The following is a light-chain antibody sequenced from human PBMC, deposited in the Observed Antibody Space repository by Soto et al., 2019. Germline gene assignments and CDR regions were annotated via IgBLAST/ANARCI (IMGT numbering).Light chain of an antibody. CDR2: GAS. Sequence: EIVMTQSPATLSVSPGERATLSCRASQSVSSNLAWYQQKPGQAPRLLIYGASTRATGIPARFSGSGSGTEFPLTITTLQSEVFAVYYCQQNNNWPPITSGQGTRLEIK. V-gene: IGKV3-15*01. J-gene: IGKJ5*01. CDR3: QQNNNWPPIT. CDR1: QSVSSN.